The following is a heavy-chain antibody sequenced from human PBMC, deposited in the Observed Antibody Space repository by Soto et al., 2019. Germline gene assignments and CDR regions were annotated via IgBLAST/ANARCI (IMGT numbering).Heavy chain of an antibody. CDR3: ARASGGDFWSGYSANWFDP. V-gene: IGHV1-8*01. Sequence: ASVKVSCKASGYTFTSYDINWVRQATGQGLEWMGWMNPNRGNTGYAQKFQGRVTMTRNTSISTAYMELSSLRSEDTAGYYCARASGGDFWSGYSANWFDPWGQGTLVTVSS. D-gene: IGHD3-3*01. J-gene: IGHJ5*02. CDR1: GYTFTSYD. CDR2: MNPNRGNT.